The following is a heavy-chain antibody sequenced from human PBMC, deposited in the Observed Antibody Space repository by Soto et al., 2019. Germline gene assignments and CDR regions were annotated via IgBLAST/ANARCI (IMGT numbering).Heavy chain of an antibody. J-gene: IGHJ4*02. CDR2: IWYDGSNK. Sequence: GGSLRLSCAASGFTFSSYGMHWVRQAPGKGLEWVAVIWYDGSNKYYADSVKGRFTISRDNSKNTLYLQMNSLRAEDTAVYYCAKGRKCSGGSCYSGDYWGQGTLVTVSS. CDR3: AKGRKCSGGSCYSGDY. V-gene: IGHV3-33*06. D-gene: IGHD2-15*01. CDR1: GFTFSSYG.